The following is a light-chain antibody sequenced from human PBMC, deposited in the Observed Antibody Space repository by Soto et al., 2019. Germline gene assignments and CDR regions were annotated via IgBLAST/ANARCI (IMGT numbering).Light chain of an antibody. CDR3: QQSYSTLTWT. CDR2: AAS. V-gene: IGKV1-39*01. CDR1: QSISSY. J-gene: IGKJ1*01. Sequence: DIQMTQYPSSLSASVGDRVTITCRASQSISSYLNWYQQKPGKAPKLLIYAASSLQSGVPPRFSGSGSGTDFTLTISSLQPEDFATYYCQQSYSTLTWTFGQGTKVDIK.